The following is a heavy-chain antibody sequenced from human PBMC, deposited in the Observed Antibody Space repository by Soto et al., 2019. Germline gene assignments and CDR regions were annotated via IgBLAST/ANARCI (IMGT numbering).Heavy chain of an antibody. CDR3: ARDLSKMGLDY. CDR2: IIPIFGTA. J-gene: IGHJ4*02. CDR1: GGTFSTYA. V-gene: IGHV1-69*06. Sequence: SVKVSCKASGGTFSTYAISWVRQSPGQGLEWMGGIIPIFGTANYAQKFQGRVTITADKSTSTAYMELSSLRSEDTAVYYCARDLSKMGLDYWGQGTLVTVSS.